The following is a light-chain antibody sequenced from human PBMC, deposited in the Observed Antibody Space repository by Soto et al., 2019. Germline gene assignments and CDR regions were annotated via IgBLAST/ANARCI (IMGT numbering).Light chain of an antibody. J-gene: IGLJ3*02. CDR3: ATWDDSLNGGV. CDR1: SSNIGSHY. CDR2: SNN. V-gene: IGLV1-47*02. Sequence: QSVLTQPPSASGTPGQGVTISCSGSSSNIGSHYVYWYQQLPGTAPKLLIYSNNQRHSGVPDRFSGSKSGTSASLAISGLRSEDEADFFCATWDDSLNGGVFGGGTKLTVL.